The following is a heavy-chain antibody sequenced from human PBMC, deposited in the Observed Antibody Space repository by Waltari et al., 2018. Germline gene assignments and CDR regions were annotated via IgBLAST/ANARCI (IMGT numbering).Heavy chain of an antibody. CDR1: GGSFSGYY. V-gene: IGHV4-34*01. CDR3: AREKIVVVVAATSYYYYGMDV. Sequence: QVQLQQWGAGLLKPSETLSLTCAVYGGSFSGYYWRWIRQPPGKGLEWIGEINHSGSTNYNPSLKSRVTISVDTSKNQFSLKLSSVTAADTAVYYCAREKIVVVVAATSYYYYGMDVWGQGTTVTVSS. D-gene: IGHD2-15*01. CDR2: INHSGST. J-gene: IGHJ6*02.